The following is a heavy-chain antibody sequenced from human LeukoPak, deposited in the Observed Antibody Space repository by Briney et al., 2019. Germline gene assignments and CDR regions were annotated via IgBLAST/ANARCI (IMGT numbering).Heavy chain of an antibody. V-gene: IGHV4-30-2*01. CDR1: GGSISSGGYS. CDR2: IYHSGST. J-gene: IGHJ4*02. D-gene: IGHD4-17*01. CDR3: ARARDYGDPIDY. Sequence: SQTLSLTCAVSGGSISSGGYSWSWIRQPPGKGLEWIGYIYHSGSTYYNPSLKSRVTISVDRSENQFSLKLSSVTAADTAVYYCARARDYGDPIDYWGQGTLVTVSS.